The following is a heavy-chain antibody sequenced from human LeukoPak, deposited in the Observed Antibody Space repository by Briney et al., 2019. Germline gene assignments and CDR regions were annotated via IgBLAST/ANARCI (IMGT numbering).Heavy chain of an antibody. V-gene: IGHV3-30*03. CDR2: ISYDGSDK. CDR3: ARDLRITMVREVVLTEGMDV. Sequence: GGSLRLSCAASRFTFSNYAMSWVRQAPGKGLEWVTVISYDGSDKYYADSVKGRFTISRDNSENTLYLQMNSLRAGDTAVYYCARDLRITMVREVVLTEGMDVWGQGITVTVSS. D-gene: IGHD3-10*01. J-gene: IGHJ6*02. CDR1: RFTFSNYA.